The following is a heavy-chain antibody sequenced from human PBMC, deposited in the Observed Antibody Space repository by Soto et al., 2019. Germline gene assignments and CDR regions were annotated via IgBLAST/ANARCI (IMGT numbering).Heavy chain of an antibody. CDR3: ARPARYYDSSGHYD. Sequence: GGSLRLSCAASGFTFSDYYMSWIRQAPGKGLEWVSYISSSSSYTNYADSVKGRFTISRDNAKNSLYLQMNSLRAEDTAVYYCARPARYYDSSGHYDWGQGTMVTVSS. CDR1: GFTFSDYY. J-gene: IGHJ3*01. V-gene: IGHV3-11*06. D-gene: IGHD3-22*01. CDR2: ISSSSSYT.